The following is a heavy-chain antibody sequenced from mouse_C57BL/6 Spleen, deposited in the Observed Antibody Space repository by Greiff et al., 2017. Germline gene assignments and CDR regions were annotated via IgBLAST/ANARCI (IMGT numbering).Heavy chain of an antibody. CDR2: ILPGSGST. V-gene: IGHV1-9*01. J-gene: IGHJ3*01. Sequence: QVQLKQSGAELMKPGASVKLSCKATGYTFTGYWIEWVKQRPGHGLEWIGEILPGSGSTNYNEKFKGKATFTADTSSNTASMQLSSLTTEDSAIYYCARPYYDYDWFAYWGQGTLVTVSA. CDR1: GYTFTGYW. CDR3: ARPYYDYDWFAY. D-gene: IGHD2-4*01.